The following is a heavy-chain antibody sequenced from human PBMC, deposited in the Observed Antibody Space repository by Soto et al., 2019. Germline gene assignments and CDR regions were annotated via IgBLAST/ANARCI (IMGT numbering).Heavy chain of an antibody. CDR2: ISGSGGST. D-gene: IGHD2-15*01. V-gene: IGHV3-23*01. Sequence: GGSLRLSCAASGFTFSSYAMSWVRQAPGKGLEWVSAISGSGGSTYYADSVKGRFTISRDNSKNTLYLQMNSLRAEDTAVYYCAKNKGDIVVVVAAMYPPDYWGQGTLVTVSS. CDR3: AKNKGDIVVVVAAMYPPDY. CDR1: GFTFSSYA. J-gene: IGHJ4*02.